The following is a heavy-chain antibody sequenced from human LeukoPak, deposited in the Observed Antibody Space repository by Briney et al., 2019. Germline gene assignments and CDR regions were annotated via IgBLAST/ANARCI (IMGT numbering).Heavy chain of an antibody. CDR3: ARDGARADNAFDL. J-gene: IGHJ3*01. D-gene: IGHD2-15*01. CDR1: GFTFSSYC. CDR2: ILADGSDK. V-gene: IGHV3-33*01. Sequence: GGSLRLSCAASGFTFSSYCMQWVRQAPRKGLEWMAVILADGSDKKYADCVKGRFTISRDNSKNTLFLQMNSLRVEDTAAYYCARDGARADNAFDLWGQGTTVTVSS.